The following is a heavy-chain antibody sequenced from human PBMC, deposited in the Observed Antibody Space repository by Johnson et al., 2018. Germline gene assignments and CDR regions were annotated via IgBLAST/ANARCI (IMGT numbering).Heavy chain of an antibody. CDR3: ASRFCSGTYCQFDS. Sequence: VQLQESGAEVKKPGESLRISCKGSGDSFTSNWISWLRQMPGKGLAWLGRIDPIDSYTYYSPSFQVHVTISIDKSISTAYLQWSSLRASDTAMYFCASRFCSGTYCQFDSWGQGTLVTVSS. D-gene: IGHD2-2*01. CDR2: IDPIDSYT. J-gene: IGHJ4*02. CDR1: GDSFTSNW. V-gene: IGHV5-10-1*03.